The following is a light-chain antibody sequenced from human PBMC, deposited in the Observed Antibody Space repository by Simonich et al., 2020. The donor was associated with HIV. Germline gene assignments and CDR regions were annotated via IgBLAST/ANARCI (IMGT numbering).Light chain of an antibody. CDR2: EVS. CDR3: MQSIQLLT. J-gene: IGKJ4*01. Sequence: DIVLPQTPLSLSVTPGQPASISCRSSQSLLHTDGKTYLYWYLQKPGQSPRLLIYEVSNRVSGVPDRFSGSGSGTDFTRKISRVEAEDVGVYYCMQSIQLLTCGGGTKVEIK. V-gene: IGKV2D-29*02. CDR1: QSLLHTDGKTY.